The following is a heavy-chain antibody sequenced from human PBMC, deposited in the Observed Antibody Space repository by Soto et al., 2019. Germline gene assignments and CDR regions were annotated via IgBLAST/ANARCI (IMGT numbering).Heavy chain of an antibody. D-gene: IGHD3-10*01. CDR1: GFPSSTYGFSTYA. CDR2: ITGSGSHS. J-gene: IGHJ4*01. CDR3: AKGTSSEFLLSFDD. V-gene: IGHV3-23*01. Sequence: GGSLRLSCMASGFPSSTYGFSTYAMTWVRQPPGKGLEWVSVITGSGSHSYYADSVKGRFTISRDNSRNTLFLQMGSLRADDTAVYFCAKGTSSEFLLSFDDWGHGTLVTVSS.